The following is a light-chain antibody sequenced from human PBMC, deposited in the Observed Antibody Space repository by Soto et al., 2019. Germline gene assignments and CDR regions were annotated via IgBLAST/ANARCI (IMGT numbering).Light chain of an antibody. Sequence: DIQMTQSPSSVSASVGDRVTITCRASQGISSWLAWYQQNPGTAPKLLIYAESTLQSGVPSRFSGSGSGTAFTLTISILQPADFATYYFQPANSFPLTFVGGTKVEL. V-gene: IGKV1-12*01. CDR2: AES. CDR1: QGISSW. J-gene: IGKJ4*01. CDR3: QPANSFPLT.